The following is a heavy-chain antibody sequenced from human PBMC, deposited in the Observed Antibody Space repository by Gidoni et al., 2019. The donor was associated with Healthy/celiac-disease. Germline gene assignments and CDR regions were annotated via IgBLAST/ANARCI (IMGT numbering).Heavy chain of an antibody. J-gene: IGHJ5*02. CDR2: INHSGST. CDR3: ARSWSGYYSRRVWFDP. CDR1: GGSFSGYY. Sequence: QVQLQQWGAGLLKPSETLSLTCAVYGGSFSGYYWSWIRQPPGKGLEWIGEINHSGSTNYNPSLKSRVTISVDTSKNQFSLKLSSVTAADTAVYYCARSWSGYYSRRVWFDPWGQGTLVTVSS. V-gene: IGHV4-34*01. D-gene: IGHD3-3*01.